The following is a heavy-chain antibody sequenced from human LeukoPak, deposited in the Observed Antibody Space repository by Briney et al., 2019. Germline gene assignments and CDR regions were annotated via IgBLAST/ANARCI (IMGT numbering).Heavy chain of an antibody. Sequence: GGSLRLSCAASGFTFSSYAMSWVRQAPGRGLEWVSAISGSGGSTYYADSVKGRFTISRDNSKDTLYLQMNSLRAEDTAVYYCAKDTQYNWNDGAFDIWGQGTMVTVSS. CDR1: GFTFSSYA. V-gene: IGHV3-23*01. J-gene: IGHJ3*02. CDR3: AKDTQYNWNDGAFDI. D-gene: IGHD1-1*01. CDR2: ISGSGGST.